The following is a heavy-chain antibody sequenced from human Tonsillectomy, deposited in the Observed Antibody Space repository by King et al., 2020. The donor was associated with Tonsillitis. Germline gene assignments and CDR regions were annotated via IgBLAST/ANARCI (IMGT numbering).Heavy chain of an antibody. V-gene: IGHV3-53*01. CDR2: IYSGGNT. CDR3: SGTCSSTSCFLGMDV. D-gene: IGHD2-2*01. Sequence: VQLVESGGGLIQPGGSLRLSCAASGFIVSSNYMSWVRQAPGKGLEWVSVIYSGGNTYYADSVKGRFTISRDNSKNTVYLQMNSLRAEDTAVYYCSGTCSSTSCFLGMDVWGQGTTVTVSS. J-gene: IGHJ6*02. CDR1: GFIVSSNY.